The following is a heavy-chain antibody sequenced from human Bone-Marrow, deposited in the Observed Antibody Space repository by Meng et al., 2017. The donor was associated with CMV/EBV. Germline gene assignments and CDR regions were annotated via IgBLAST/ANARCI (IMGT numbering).Heavy chain of an antibody. Sequence: GGSLRLSCAASGFTFSDYYMSWIRQAPGKGLEWVSYISSSGSTIYYADSVKGRFTISRDNAKNSLYLQMNSLRAEDTAVYYCARVNSQSPYFSSTSCYNGTSYYYYGIDVWGQGTTVTVSS. CDR1: GFTFSDYY. CDR2: ISSSGSTI. J-gene: IGHJ6*02. V-gene: IGHV3-11*01. D-gene: IGHD2-2*02. CDR3: ARVNSQSPYFSSTSCYNGTSYYYYGIDV.